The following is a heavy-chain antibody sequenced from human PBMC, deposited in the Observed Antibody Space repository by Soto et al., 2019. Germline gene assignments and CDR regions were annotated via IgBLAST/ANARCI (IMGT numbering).Heavy chain of an antibody. J-gene: IGHJ5*02. D-gene: IGHD6-25*01. CDR2: ISDTGSVT. Sequence: QVQLVQSGGGLVKPGGSLTLTCAASGFTFSDYYMIWVRQAPGKGLEWLAYISDTGSVTYYADSVRARFTVFRDINALYLQLDGLTDADTATYFCARGGSGWTRGGWLGPWGQGTLVTVSS. CDR1: GFTFSDYY. V-gene: IGHV3-11*04. CDR3: ARGGSGWTRGGWLGP.